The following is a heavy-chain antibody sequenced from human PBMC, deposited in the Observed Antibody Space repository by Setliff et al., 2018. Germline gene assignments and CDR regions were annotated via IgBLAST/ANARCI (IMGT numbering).Heavy chain of an antibody. J-gene: IGHJ4*02. Sequence: KVSCKASGYSFTLYAMHWMRQAPGQRLEWMGWMNIDNGKTEYSQEFQDRVTFTRDTFAETAYMELRSLTSDDMAVYYCARGYCDGIGCPAPLYYFDSWGQGTLVTVSS. D-gene: IGHD2-21*01. CDR3: ARGYCDGIGCPAPLYYFDS. V-gene: IGHV1-3*03. CDR2: MNIDNGKT. CDR1: GYSFTLYA.